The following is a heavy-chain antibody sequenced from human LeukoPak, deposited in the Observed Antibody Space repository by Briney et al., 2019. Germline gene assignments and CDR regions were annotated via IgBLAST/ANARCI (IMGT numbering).Heavy chain of an antibody. CDR1: GYTFIIYG. CDR2: ISAYNGNT. D-gene: IGHD4-17*01. Sequence: ASVNVSCKASGYTFIIYGISWVRQAPGQGLEWMGWISAYNGNTNYAQKVQGRVTMTTDTSTSTAYMELRSLRSDDTAVYYCARNLYGDSSFDYWGQGTLVTVSS. J-gene: IGHJ4*02. CDR3: ARNLYGDSSFDY. V-gene: IGHV1-18*01.